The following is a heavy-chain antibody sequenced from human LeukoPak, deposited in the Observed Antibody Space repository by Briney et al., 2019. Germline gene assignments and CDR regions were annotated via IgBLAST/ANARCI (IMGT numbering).Heavy chain of an antibody. CDR2: INHSGGT. J-gene: IGHJ4*02. V-gene: IGHV4-34*01. Sequence: SETLSLTCAVYGGSFSGYYWSRIRQPPGKGLEWIGEINHSGGTNYNPSLKSRVTISVDTSKNQFSLKLSSVTAADTAVYYCARGLSPRGYSYGYSPMYYFDYWGQGTLVTVSS. CDR1: GGSFSGYY. D-gene: IGHD5-18*01. CDR3: ARGLSPRGYSYGYSPMYYFDY.